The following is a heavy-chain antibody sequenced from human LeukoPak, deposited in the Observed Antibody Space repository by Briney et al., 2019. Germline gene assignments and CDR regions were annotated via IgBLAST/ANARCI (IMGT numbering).Heavy chain of an antibody. CDR2: INHSGST. V-gene: IGHV4-34*01. J-gene: IGHJ3*02. D-gene: IGHD3-3*01. CDR1: GGSFSGYY. CDR3: ARYSDFWTGRRVAFDI. Sequence: SETLSLTCAVYGGSFSGYYWSWIRQPPGKGLEWIGEINHSGSTNYNPSLKSRVTISVDTSKNQFSLKLSSVTAADTAVYYCARYSDFWTGRRVAFDIWGQGTMVTVSS.